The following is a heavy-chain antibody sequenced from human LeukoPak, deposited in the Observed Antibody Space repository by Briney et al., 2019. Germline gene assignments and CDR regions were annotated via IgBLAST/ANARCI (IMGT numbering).Heavy chain of an antibody. J-gene: IGHJ1*01. D-gene: IGHD1-26*01. Sequence: PGGSLRLSCTVSEFTFSTSWMNWVRQAPGKGLEWVANLNPDGSVGRYVDSVKGRFSVSRDNGQNTGYLQMNSLRVDDTGVYFCLAWASPTPYWGLGTPVAVSS. CDR1: EFTFSTSW. CDR3: LAWASPTPY. V-gene: IGHV3-7*02. CDR2: LNPDGSVG.